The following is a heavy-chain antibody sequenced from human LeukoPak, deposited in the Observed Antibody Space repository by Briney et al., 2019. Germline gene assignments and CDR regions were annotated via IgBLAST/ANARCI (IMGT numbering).Heavy chain of an antibody. V-gene: IGHV3-64*01. Sequence: GGSLRLSCAASGVTFSSYAMHWVRQAPGKGLEYVSGISSNGGSTYYANSVKGRFTISRDDSKNTLYLQMGSLRAEDMAVYYCASSPPTGTTWYFDLWGRGTLVTVSS. CDR3: ASSPPTGTTWYFDL. J-gene: IGHJ2*01. CDR1: GVTFSSYA. D-gene: IGHD1-7*01. CDR2: ISSNGGST.